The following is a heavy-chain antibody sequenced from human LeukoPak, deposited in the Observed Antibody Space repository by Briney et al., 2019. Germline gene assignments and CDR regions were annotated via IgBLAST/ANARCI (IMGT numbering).Heavy chain of an antibody. CDR1: GFTFSSYC. V-gene: IGHV3-30*18. Sequence: GGSLRLSCAASGFTFSSYCMHWVRQAPGKGLEWVAVISYDGSNKYYADSVKGRFTISRDNSKDTLYLQMNSLRAEDTAVYYCAKAVSTVTTACDYWGQGTLVSVFS. D-gene: IGHD4-17*01. CDR2: ISYDGSNK. CDR3: AKAVSTVTTACDY. J-gene: IGHJ4*02.